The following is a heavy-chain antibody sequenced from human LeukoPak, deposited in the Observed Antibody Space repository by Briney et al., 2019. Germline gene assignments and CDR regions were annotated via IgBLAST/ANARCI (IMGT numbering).Heavy chain of an antibody. CDR1: GFTFSSYW. Sequence: PGGSLRLSCAVSGFTFSSYWMHWVRQAPGKGLVWVSRISVDGSSTTYADSVKGRFTISRDNAKDTLYLQMHSLRADDTAVYYCAGHHQAYSRTYWGQGTLVTVSS. CDR3: AGHHQAYSRTY. CDR2: ISVDGSST. D-gene: IGHD1-26*01. J-gene: IGHJ4*02. V-gene: IGHV3-74*01.